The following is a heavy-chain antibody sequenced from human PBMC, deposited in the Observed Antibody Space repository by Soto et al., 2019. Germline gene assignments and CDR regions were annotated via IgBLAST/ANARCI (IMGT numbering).Heavy chain of an antibody. CDR3: AKEGGVPMAVAVEPYFDY. Sequence: PGGSLRLSCIAYGFSFSSYGMHWVRQAPGKGLEWVAVLSYDGSDKYYADSVKGRFTISRDNSKNTLYLQMNSLRPEDTAFYYCAKEGGVPMAVAVEPYFDYWGQGTLVTVSS. V-gene: IGHV3-30*18. D-gene: IGHD3-22*01. CDR2: LSYDGSDK. CDR1: GFSFSSYG. J-gene: IGHJ4*02.